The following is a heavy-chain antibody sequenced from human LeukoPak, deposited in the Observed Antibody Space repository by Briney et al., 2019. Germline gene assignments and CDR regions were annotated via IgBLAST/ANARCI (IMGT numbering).Heavy chain of an antibody. J-gene: IGHJ4*02. CDR3: ARGETTSSWSTFDY. V-gene: IGHV3-7*01. D-gene: IGHD6-13*01. CDR2: IKPDGSEK. Sequence: GGSLRLSCAASGFTFSSSWMSWVRQAPGKGLEWVTNIKPDGSEKYYVDSVKGRFTISRDNAKNTVYLQMNNLRAEDTAVYYCARGETTSSWSTFDYWGQGTLVTVSS. CDR1: GFTFSSSW.